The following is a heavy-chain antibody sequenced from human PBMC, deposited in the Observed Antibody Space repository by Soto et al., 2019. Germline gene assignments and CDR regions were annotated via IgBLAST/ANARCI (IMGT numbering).Heavy chain of an antibody. Sequence: ASVKVSCKASGYTFTRYGIGWARQAPGQGLEWMGIINPSGGSTSYAQKFQGRVTMTRDTSTSTVYMELSSLRSEDTAVYYCARPHMTTVVMDAFDIWGQGTMVTVSS. D-gene: IGHD4-17*01. CDR1: GYTFTRYG. CDR2: INPSGGST. V-gene: IGHV1-46*01. CDR3: ARPHMTTVVMDAFDI. J-gene: IGHJ3*02.